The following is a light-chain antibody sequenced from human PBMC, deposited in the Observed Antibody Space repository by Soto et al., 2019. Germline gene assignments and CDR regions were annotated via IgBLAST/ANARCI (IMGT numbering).Light chain of an antibody. CDR3: QQYGNSIT. CDR2: GPS. CDR1: QSVSSSY. J-gene: IGKJ5*01. V-gene: IGKV3-20*01. Sequence: EIVLTQSPGTLSLSPVERATLSCRASQSVSSSYLAWYQQKPGQAPRLLIYGPSSRATGIPDRFSGSGSGTEFTLTISRLEPEDVAVYYCQQYGNSITFGQGTRLEIK.